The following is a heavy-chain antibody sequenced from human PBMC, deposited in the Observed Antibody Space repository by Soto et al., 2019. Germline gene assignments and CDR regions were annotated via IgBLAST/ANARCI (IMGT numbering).Heavy chain of an antibody. J-gene: IGHJ6*02. CDR2: ISYDGSKK. Sequence: QVQLVESGGGVVQPGRSLRLSCAASGFTFFSYGMHWVRQAPGKGLECVSLISYDGSKKYYADSVKGRFTISRDNSRNPLDLQLNSLRTEDTAVYFCAKEGERYCSTTSCFYGMDVWGQGTPVIVSS. CDR1: GFTFFSYG. CDR3: AKEGERYCSTTSCFYGMDV. V-gene: IGHV3-30*18. D-gene: IGHD2-2*01.